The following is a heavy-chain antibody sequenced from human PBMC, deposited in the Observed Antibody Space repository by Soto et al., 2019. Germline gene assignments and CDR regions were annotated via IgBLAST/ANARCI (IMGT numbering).Heavy chain of an antibody. J-gene: IGHJ4*02. Sequence: GGSLRLSCAASGFTFSSSAMSWVRLAPGKGLKWVSSIGVVPTTVYYADSVKGRFAISRDNSKNTLYLQINSLRADDTAVYYCATGGRMKPWDYWGQGTPVTVSS. CDR2: IGVVPTTV. CDR1: GFTFSSSA. V-gene: IGHV3-23*01. D-gene: IGHD6-25*01. CDR3: ATGGRMKPWDY.